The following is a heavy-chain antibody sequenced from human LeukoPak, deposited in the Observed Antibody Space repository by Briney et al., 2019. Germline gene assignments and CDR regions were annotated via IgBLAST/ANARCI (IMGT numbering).Heavy chain of an antibody. D-gene: IGHD4-23*01. Sequence: ASVTVSCTASGDTFTRYYIHWMRQAPGHGLEWMGIINPSGGRVDYAQKFQGSVTMTWDTSTSTVYMDLSSLRSDDTAVYYCVREYHGGSFDYWGQGTLVSVSS. J-gene: IGHJ4*02. CDR2: INPSGGRV. CDR3: VREYHGGSFDY. CDR1: GDTFTRYY. V-gene: IGHV1-46*01.